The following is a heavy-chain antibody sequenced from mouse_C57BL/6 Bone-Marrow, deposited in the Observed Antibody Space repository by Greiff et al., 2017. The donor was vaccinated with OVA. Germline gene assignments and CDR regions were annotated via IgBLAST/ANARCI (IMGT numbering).Heavy chain of an antibody. V-gene: IGHV1-55*01. CDR2: IYPGSGST. D-gene: IGHD1-1*01. CDR3: ARWGTVVATRAMDY. Sequence: VKLQQPGAELVKPGASVKMSCKASGYTFTSYWITWVKQRPGQGLEWIGDIYPGSGSTNYTEKFKSKATLTVDTSSSTAYMQLSSLTSEDSAVYYCARWGTVVATRAMDYWGQGTSVTVSS. J-gene: IGHJ4*01. CDR1: GYTFTSYW.